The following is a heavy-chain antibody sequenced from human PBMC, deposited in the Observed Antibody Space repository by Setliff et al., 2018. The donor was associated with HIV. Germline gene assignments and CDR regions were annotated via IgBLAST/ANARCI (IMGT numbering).Heavy chain of an antibody. V-gene: IGHV2-70*04. CDR2: IDWDDDK. D-gene: IGHD2-21*01. CDR1: GFSLITGGMR. Sequence: SGPTLVNPTQTLTLTCTFSGFSLITGGMRVSWIRQPPGKALEWLARIDWDDDKIYNTSLKTRLTISKDTSKNQVVLTVTDVDPVDTATYYCAPSTSIYYYFDNWGQGTLVTVSS. CDR3: APSTSIYYYFDN. J-gene: IGHJ4*02.